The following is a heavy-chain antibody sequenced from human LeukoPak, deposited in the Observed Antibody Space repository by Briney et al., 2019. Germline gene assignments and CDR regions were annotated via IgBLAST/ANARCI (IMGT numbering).Heavy chain of an antibody. CDR1: GFTFSTYA. Sequence: GGSLRLSCAVSGFTFSTYAMSWVRQAPGKGLQWVSSIGANSASIFYAESLKGRFTISRDNAKNSLYLQMNSLRVEDTAVYYCARAPRSRYWYFDLWGRGTLVTVSS. V-gene: IGHV3-21*01. CDR2: IGANSASI. D-gene: IGHD5-24*01. J-gene: IGHJ2*01. CDR3: ARAPRSRYWYFDL.